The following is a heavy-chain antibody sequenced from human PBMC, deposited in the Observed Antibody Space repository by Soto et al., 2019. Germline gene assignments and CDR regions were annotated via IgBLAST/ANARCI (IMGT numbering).Heavy chain of an antibody. CDR2: IYYSGST. V-gene: IGHV4-31*03. J-gene: IGHJ4*02. D-gene: IGHD5-12*01. Sequence: SETLSLTCTVSGGSISSGGYYWSWIRQHPGKGLEWIGYIYYSGSTYYNPSLKSRVTMSVDTSKNQFSLKLSSVTAADTAVYYCARDSSGYDNFDYWGQGTLVNVSS. CDR3: ARDSSGYDNFDY. CDR1: GGSISSGGYY.